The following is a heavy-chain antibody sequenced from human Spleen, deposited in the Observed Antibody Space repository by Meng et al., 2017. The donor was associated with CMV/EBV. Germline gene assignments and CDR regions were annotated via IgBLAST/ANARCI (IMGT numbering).Heavy chain of an antibody. Sequence: QKLPQASGPGLLKTSHILLLAGTVSGGSISSGYYYWSWTRQRPGNGLEWIGYIYYSGSTHYNPSLKSRVTISVDTSKNQFSLKLSSVTAADTAVYYCARGVAAAAFDYWGQGTLVTVSS. J-gene: IGHJ4*02. CDR3: ARGVAAAAFDY. CDR2: IYYSGST. V-gene: IGHV4-30-4*08. D-gene: IGHD6-13*01. CDR1: GGSISSGYYY.